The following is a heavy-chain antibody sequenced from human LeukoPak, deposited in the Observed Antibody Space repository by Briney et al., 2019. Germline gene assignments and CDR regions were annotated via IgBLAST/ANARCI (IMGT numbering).Heavy chain of an antibody. Sequence: SQTLSLTCAISGDNVYSGSVAWNWIRQSPSRGLEWLGRTYYRSKWYNDYAPSVKSRITVNLDTSKMELSLQLKSVTPEDTAVYYCATQSFTPTYYYDSSGSPGYWGQGTLVTVSS. J-gene: IGHJ4*02. V-gene: IGHV6-1*01. CDR3: ATQSFTPTYYYDSSGSPGY. D-gene: IGHD3-22*01. CDR1: GDNVYSGSVA. CDR2: TYYRSKWYN.